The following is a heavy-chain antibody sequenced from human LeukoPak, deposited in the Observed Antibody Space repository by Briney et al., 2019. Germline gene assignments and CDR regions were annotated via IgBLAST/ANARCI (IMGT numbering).Heavy chain of an antibody. V-gene: IGHV4-4*07. J-gene: IGHJ4*02. CDR2: IYTSGYT. Sequence: SETLSLTCTVSGDSLSSSYWSWVRQPAGKGLEWIGRIYTSGYTNYNPSLRSRATLSVETSKNQFSLKLTSVTDADAAVYYCARDCSGGNCYLGVIDYWGQGTQVIVSS. CDR1: GDSLSSSY. D-gene: IGHD2-15*01. CDR3: ARDCSGGNCYLGVIDY.